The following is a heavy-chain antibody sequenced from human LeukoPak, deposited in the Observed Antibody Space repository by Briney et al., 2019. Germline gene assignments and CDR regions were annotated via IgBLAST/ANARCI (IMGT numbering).Heavy chain of an antibody. V-gene: IGHV1-69*04. Sequence: GASVKVSRKASGGTFSSYAISWVRQAPGQGLEWMGRIIPILGIANYAQKFQGRVTITADKSTSTAYMELSSLRSEDTAVYYCATGEFYVYGGNSEGALNDYWGQGTLVTVSS. D-gene: IGHD4-23*01. J-gene: IGHJ4*02. CDR2: IIPILGIA. CDR1: GGTFSSYA. CDR3: ATGEFYVYGGNSEGALNDY.